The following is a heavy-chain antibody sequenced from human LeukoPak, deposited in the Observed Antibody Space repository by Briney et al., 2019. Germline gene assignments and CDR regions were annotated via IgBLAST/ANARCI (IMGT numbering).Heavy chain of an antibody. D-gene: IGHD6-13*01. CDR2: ISYDGSNK. V-gene: IGHV3-30*18. Sequence: GRSLRLPCAASGFTFSSYGMHWVRQAPGKGLEWVAVISYDGSNKYYADSVKGRFTISRDNSKNTLYLQMNSLRAEDTAVYYCAKPFGSSSWSFDYWGQGTLVTVSS. CDR1: GFTFSSYG. J-gene: IGHJ4*02. CDR3: AKPFGSSSWSFDY.